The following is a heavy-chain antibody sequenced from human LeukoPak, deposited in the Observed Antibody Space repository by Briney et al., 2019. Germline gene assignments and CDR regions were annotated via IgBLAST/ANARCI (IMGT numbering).Heavy chain of an antibody. Sequence: SETLSLTCTVSGGSISSYYWSWIRQPPGKGLEWIGYIYYSGSTNYNPSLKSRVTISVDTSKNQFSLKLSSVTAADTAVYYCARGSRTSFWYFDLWGRGTLVTVYS. CDR3: ARGSRTSFWYFDL. V-gene: IGHV4-59*01. J-gene: IGHJ2*01. CDR1: GGSISSYY. D-gene: IGHD6-6*01. CDR2: IYYSGST.